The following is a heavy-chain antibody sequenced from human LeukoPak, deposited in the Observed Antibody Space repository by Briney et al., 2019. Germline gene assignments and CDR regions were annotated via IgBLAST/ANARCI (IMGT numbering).Heavy chain of an antibody. Sequence: ASVKVSRKASGYTFTNYAMNWVRQAPGQGLEWMGWIHPSTGNPTYAQGFTGRFVFSLDTSVSTTYLQISSLKAEDTAVYYCARAFQSLGGLSLPAYWGQGTLVTVSS. D-gene: IGHD3-16*02. CDR3: ARAFQSLGGLSLPAY. CDR1: GYTFTNYA. J-gene: IGHJ4*02. CDR2: IHPSTGNP. V-gene: IGHV7-4-1*02.